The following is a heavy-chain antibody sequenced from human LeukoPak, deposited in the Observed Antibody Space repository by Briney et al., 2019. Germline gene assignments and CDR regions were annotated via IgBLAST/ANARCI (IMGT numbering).Heavy chain of an antibody. CDR2: INPSGGST. Sequence: ASVKVSCKASGYTFTSYYMHWVRQAPGQGLEWMGIINPSGGSTSYAQKFQGRVTMTRDTSTSTVYMELSSLRSEDTAVYYRARASRGGSSWYSAGDYWGQGTLVTVSS. CDR3: ARASRGGSSWYSAGDY. V-gene: IGHV1-46*01. J-gene: IGHJ4*02. CDR1: GYTFTSYY. D-gene: IGHD6-13*01.